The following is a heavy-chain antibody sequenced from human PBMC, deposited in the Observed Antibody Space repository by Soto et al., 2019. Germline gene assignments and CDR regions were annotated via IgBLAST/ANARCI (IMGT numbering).Heavy chain of an antibody. CDR2: IYYSGST. D-gene: IGHD1-7*01. Sequence: ASETLSLTCTVSGGSISSGGYYWSWIRQHPGKGLEWIGYIYYSGSTYYNPSLKSRVTISVDTSKNQFSLKLSSVTAADTAMYYCASSRQGRSITGTTLGAFDIWGQGTMVTVSS. J-gene: IGHJ3*02. V-gene: IGHV4-31*03. CDR1: GGSISSGGYY. CDR3: ASSRQGRSITGTTLGAFDI.